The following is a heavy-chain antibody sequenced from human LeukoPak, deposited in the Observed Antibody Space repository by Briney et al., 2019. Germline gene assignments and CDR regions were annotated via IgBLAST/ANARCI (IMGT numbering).Heavy chain of an antibody. Sequence: GGSLILSCAASGFTFSGSAIHWVRQASGKGLEWVGRIRSKANSYATAYSASVKGRFTISRDDSKSTAYLQMNSLKIEDTAVYYCTRRGRDDSSGYYVLWGQGTLVTVSS. CDR1: GFTFSGSA. J-gene: IGHJ4*02. CDR2: IRSKANSYAT. CDR3: TRRGRDDSSGYYVL. D-gene: IGHD3-22*01. V-gene: IGHV3-73*01.